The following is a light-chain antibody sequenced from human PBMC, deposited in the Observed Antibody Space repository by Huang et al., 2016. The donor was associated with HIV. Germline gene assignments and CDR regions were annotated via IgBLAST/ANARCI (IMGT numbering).Light chain of an antibody. CDR3: QQYNKWPRT. V-gene: IGKV3-15*01. CDR1: QSVSSN. CDR2: GAS. J-gene: IGKJ1*01. Sequence: EIVMTQSPATLSVSPGERATLSCRASQSVSSNLAWYQQKHGQAPRLLIYGASTRATGIPARFSGSGSGTEFTLTISSLQSEDFAVYYCQQYNKWPRTFGQGTKVEIK.